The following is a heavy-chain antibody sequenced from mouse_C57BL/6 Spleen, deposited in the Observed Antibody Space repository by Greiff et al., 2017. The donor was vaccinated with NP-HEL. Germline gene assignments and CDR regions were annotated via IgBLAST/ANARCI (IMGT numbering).Heavy chain of an antibody. V-gene: IGHV1-80*01. CDR3: ARASGHGGYMDY. CDR1: GYAFSSYW. CDR2: IYPADGDT. Sequence: VQLQQSGAELVKPGAAVKISCKASGYAFSSYWMNWVKQRPGKGLEWIGQIYPADGDTNYNGKFKGKATLTAHKSSRTAYMQLSSLTSEDSAVYVCARASGHGGYMDYWGQGTSVTVSS. D-gene: IGHD1-3*01. J-gene: IGHJ4*01.